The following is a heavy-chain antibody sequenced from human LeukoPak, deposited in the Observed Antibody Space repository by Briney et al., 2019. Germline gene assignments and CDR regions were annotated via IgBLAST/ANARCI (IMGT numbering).Heavy chain of an antibody. CDR1: GGSFSGYY. CDR3: ARGPFGVVINRRFFDY. D-gene: IGHD3-3*01. V-gene: IGHV4-34*01. CDR2: INHSGST. J-gene: IGHJ4*02. Sequence: SETLSLTCAVYGGSFSGYYWSWIRQPPGKGLEWIGEINHSGSTNYNPSLKSRVTISVDTSKNQFSLKLSSVTAADTAVYYSARGPFGVVINRRFFDYWGQGTLVTVSS.